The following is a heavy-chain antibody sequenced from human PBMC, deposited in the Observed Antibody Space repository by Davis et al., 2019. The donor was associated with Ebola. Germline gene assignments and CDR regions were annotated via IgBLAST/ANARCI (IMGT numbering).Heavy chain of an antibody. CDR3: ARDQGSWYYYYYGMDV. Sequence: SVKVSCKASGYTFTSYDINWVRQATGQGLEWMGGIIPIFGTANYAQKFQGGVMITADKSTSTAYMELSSLRSEDTAVYYCARDQGSWYYYYYGMDVWGQGTTVTVSS. CDR1: GYTFTSYD. CDR2: IIPIFGTA. D-gene: IGHD6-13*01. V-gene: IGHV1-69*06. J-gene: IGHJ6*02.